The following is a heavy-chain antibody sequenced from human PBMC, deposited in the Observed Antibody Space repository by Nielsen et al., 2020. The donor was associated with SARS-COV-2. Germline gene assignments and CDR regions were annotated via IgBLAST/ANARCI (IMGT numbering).Heavy chain of an antibody. V-gene: IGHV3-20*04. Sequence: GGSLRLSCAASGFSFSTYAMSWVRRAPGKGLEWVSGINWNGGSTGYGDSVKGRFTISRDNAKNSLYLQMNSLRAEDTAVYYCARLGTAAGLVYWGQGTLVTVSS. J-gene: IGHJ4*02. CDR1: GFSFSTYA. CDR3: ARLGTAAGLVY. D-gene: IGHD6-13*01. CDR2: INWNGGST.